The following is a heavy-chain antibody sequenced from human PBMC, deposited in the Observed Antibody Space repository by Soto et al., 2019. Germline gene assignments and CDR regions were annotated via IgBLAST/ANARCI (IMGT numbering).Heavy chain of an antibody. V-gene: IGHV1-69*13. CDR3: ASPGPAMDRLPGY. D-gene: IGHD5-18*01. J-gene: IGHJ4*02. CDR2: IIPIFGTA. CDR1: GGTFSSYA. Sequence: ASVKVSCKASGGTFSSYAISWVRQAPGQGLEWMGGIIPIFGTANYAQKFQGRVTITADESTSTAYMELSSLRSEDTAVYYCASPGPAMDRLPGYWGQGTLVTVSS.